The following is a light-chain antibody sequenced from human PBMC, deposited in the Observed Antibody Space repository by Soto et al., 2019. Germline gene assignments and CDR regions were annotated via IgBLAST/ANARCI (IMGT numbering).Light chain of an antibody. Sequence: ALAQPASVSGSPGQSITISCTGTSSDVGSYNLVSWFQQLPGKVPKLIIYEGTKRPSGVSDRFSGSKSGYTASLTISGLQAEDAADYYCFSYAGNSVYVFGTGTKV. CDR1: SSDVGSYNL. CDR3: FSYAGNSVYV. CDR2: EGT. J-gene: IGLJ1*01. V-gene: IGLV2-23*01.